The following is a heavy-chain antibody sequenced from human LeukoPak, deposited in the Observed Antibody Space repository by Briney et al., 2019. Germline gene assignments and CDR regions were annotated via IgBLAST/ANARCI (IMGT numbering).Heavy chain of an antibody. CDR3: TTDFYVKYYYDSSGYFPFDY. V-gene: IGHV3-15*01. CDR1: GFTFSYYG. CDR2: IKSKTDGGTT. J-gene: IGHJ4*02. D-gene: IGHD3-22*01. Sequence: AGGSLRLSCAASGFTFSYYGMHWVRQAPGKGLEWVGRIKSKTDGGTTDYAAPVKGRFTISRDDSKNTLYLQMNSLKTEDTAVYYCTTDFYVKYYYDSSGYFPFDYWGQGTLVTVSS.